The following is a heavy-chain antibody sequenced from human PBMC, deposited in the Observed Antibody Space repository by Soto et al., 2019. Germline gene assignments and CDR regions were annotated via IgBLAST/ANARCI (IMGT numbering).Heavy chain of an antibody. CDR1: GFTFTTYA. J-gene: IGHJ5*02. Sequence: EVQLLESGGGLVQPGGSLRLSCAASGFTFTTYAMNWVRQAPGKGLEWVSGIRGSGGTTYYADSVKGRFTISRDNSMNTLYLQMNNLRAEDTALYYCAKDAKKGGSPSNDWFDPWGQGTLVTVSS. V-gene: IGHV3-23*01. CDR2: IRGSGGTT. D-gene: IGHD2-8*01. CDR3: AKDAKKGGSPSNDWFDP.